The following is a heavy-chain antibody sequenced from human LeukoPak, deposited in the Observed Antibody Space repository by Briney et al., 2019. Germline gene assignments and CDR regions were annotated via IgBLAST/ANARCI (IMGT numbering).Heavy chain of an antibody. Sequence: GDSLRLSCTASGLIFSDYAMSWVRQAPGEGLEWVSSISDNGGGTYYADSVKGRFTISRDNSKNTLFLQMNSLRAEDSAVYYCAADRERDPSCYYLVGGQGTLITVSS. CDR1: GLIFSDYA. CDR3: AADRERDPSCYYLV. CDR2: ISDNGGGT. V-gene: IGHV3-23*01. D-gene: IGHD3-22*01. J-gene: IGHJ1*01.